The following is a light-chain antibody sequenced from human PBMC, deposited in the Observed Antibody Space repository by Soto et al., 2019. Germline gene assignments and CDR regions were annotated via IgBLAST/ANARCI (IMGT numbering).Light chain of an antibody. J-gene: IGLJ1*01. V-gene: IGLV2-8*01. CDR2: EVS. CDR3: SSYAGSNHYV. Sequence: QSALTQPPSASGSPGQSVTISCTETSSDVGGYNYVSWYQQHPGKAPKLMIYEVSKRPSGVPDRFSGSKSGNTASLTVSGLQAEDEADYYCSSYAGSNHYVFGTGTKLTVL. CDR1: SSDVGGYNY.